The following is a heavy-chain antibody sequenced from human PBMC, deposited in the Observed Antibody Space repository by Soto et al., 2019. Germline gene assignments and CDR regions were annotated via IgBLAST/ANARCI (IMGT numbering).Heavy chain of an antibody. V-gene: IGHV4-31*03. D-gene: IGHD5-12*01. CDR3: ARDQGDIVATIPFT. Sequence: QVQLQESGPGLVKPSQTLSLTCTVSGGSISSGGYYWSWIRQHPGKGLEWIGYIYYSGSTYYNPSLKSRVTISVATSKNQFSLKLSSVTAADTAVYYCARDQGDIVATIPFTWGQGTLVTVSS. J-gene: IGHJ5*02. CDR2: IYYSGST. CDR1: GGSISSGGYY.